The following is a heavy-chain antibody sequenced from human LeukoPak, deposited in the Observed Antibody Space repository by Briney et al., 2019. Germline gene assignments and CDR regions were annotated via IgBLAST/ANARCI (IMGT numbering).Heavy chain of an antibody. CDR3: ARGGSSWYYFDY. CDR2: IKQDGSEK. V-gene: IGHV3-7*04. J-gene: IGHJ4*02. D-gene: IGHD6-13*01. CDR1: GFTFSDHY. Sequence: GGSLRLSCAASGFTFSDHYMDWVRQAPGKGLEWVANIKQDGSEKWYVDSVKGRFTISRDNAKNSLYLQMNSLRAEDTAVYYCARGGSSWYYFDYWGQGTLVTVSS.